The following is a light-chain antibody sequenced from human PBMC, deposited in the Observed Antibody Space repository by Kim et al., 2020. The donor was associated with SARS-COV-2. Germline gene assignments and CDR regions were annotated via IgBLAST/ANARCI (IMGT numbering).Light chain of an antibody. CDR1: NLANKY. CDR3: QAWDSNIVV. Sequence: ELTQPPSVSVSPGQTASITCSGDNLANKYVCWYHQKSGQSPVLVMHQDARRPSGIPERFSGSNSGTTATLTISGTQAMDEGDYYCQAWDSNIVVFGGGTQLTVL. J-gene: IGLJ2*01. CDR2: QDA. V-gene: IGLV3-1*01.